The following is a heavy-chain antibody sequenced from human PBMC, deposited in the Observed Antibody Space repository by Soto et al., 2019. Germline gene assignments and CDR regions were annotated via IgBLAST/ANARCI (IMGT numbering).Heavy chain of an antibody. CDR1: GFTFSSYE. Sequence: PGGSLRLSCAASGFTFSSYEMNWVRQAPGKGLEWVSYISSSGSTVYCADSVKGRFTSSRDNAKNSLYLQMNSLRAEDTAVYYCASMIRPDDIVVVPAARGDAFDIWGQGTMVTVSS. D-gene: IGHD2-2*01. J-gene: IGHJ3*02. CDR2: ISSSGSTV. CDR3: ASMIRPDDIVVVPAARGDAFDI. V-gene: IGHV3-48*03.